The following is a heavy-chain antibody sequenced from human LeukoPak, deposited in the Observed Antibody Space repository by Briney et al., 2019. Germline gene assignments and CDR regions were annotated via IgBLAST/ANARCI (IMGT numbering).Heavy chain of an antibody. CDR1: GFTVSSNY. D-gene: IGHD1-26*01. Sequence: PGGSLRLSCAASGFTVSSNYMSWVRQAPGKGLEWIGYIYYSGSTNYNPSLKSRVTISVDTSKNQFSLKLSSVTAADTAVYYCARRARTGAFDIWGQGTMVTVSS. CDR2: IYYSGST. J-gene: IGHJ3*02. CDR3: ARRARTGAFDI. V-gene: IGHV4-59*02.